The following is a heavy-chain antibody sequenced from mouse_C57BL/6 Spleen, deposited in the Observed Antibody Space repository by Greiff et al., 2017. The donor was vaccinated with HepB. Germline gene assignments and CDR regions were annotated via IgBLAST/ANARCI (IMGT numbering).Heavy chain of an antibody. CDR1: GYTFTSYW. Sequence: VQLQQPGAELVRPGSSVKLSCKASGYTFTSYWMHWVKQRPIQGLEWIGNIDPSDSETHYNQKFTDKATLTVDKSSSTAYMQLSSLTSEDSAVYYCARGTGFDYWGQGTTLTVSS. J-gene: IGHJ2*01. CDR3: ARGTGFDY. V-gene: IGHV1-52*01. D-gene: IGHD4-1*01. CDR2: IDPSDSET.